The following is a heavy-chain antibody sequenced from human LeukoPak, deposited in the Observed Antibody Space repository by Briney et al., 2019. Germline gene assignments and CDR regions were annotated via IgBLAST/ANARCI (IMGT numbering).Heavy chain of an antibody. CDR3: AKDEATSGGGLAS. D-gene: IGHD3-16*01. CDR1: GFTFDNHA. V-gene: IGHV3-23*01. J-gene: IGHJ4*02. CDR2: MYTGGTT. Sequence: GGSLRLSCATSGFTFDNHAMTWVRQAPGKGLEWVAAMYTGGTTYYADSVTGRFTISRDNSKNTLYLHMNSLRAEDTAVYYCAKDEATSGGGLASWGQGTLVSVSS.